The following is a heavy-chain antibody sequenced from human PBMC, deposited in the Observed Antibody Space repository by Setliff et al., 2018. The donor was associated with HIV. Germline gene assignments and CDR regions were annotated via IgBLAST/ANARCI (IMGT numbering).Heavy chain of an antibody. CDR3: ASGKGVGGVIKTGGLDV. D-gene: IGHD3-10*01. V-gene: IGHV1-8*01. CDR1: GHTFSNSD. J-gene: IGHJ6*04. CDR2: MNPNTGVA. Sequence: GASVKVSCKASGHTFSNSDIHWVRRATGQGLEWMGWMNPNTGVAGYALKFQGRVTMTRDTSISTAYMELSSLTSEDTAVYWCASGKGVGGVIKTGGLDVWGKGTTVTVSS.